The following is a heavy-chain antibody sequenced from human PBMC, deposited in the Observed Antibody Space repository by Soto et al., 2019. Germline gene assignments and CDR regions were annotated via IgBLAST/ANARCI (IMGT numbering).Heavy chain of an antibody. CDR3: EGYSYSYPKYSDY. V-gene: IGHV3-74*01. CDR1: GFTFSSYW. Sequence: GGSLRLSCAASGFTFSSYWMNWVRQAPGKGLVWVSRINTDGSRTDYADSVKGRFTISRDNAKNTVYLHMNSLRAEDTAVYSCEGYSYSYPKYSDYWGQGTLVTVSS. J-gene: IGHJ4*02. CDR2: INTDGSRT. D-gene: IGHD5-18*01.